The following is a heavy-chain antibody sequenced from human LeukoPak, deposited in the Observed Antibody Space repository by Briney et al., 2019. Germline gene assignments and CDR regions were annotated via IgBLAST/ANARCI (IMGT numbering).Heavy chain of an antibody. D-gene: IGHD5-12*01. CDR3: AREVVDIVATIPDY. Sequence: GGSLRLSCAASGFNFNTYTMNWVRQAPGKGLEWVSSISSDSSYIYYADAVHGRFTVSRDDAKYSLYLQMNSLRAEDTAVYYCAREVVDIVATIPDYWGQGTLVTVSS. CDR2: ISSDSSYI. CDR1: GFNFNTYT. J-gene: IGHJ4*02. V-gene: IGHV3-21*01.